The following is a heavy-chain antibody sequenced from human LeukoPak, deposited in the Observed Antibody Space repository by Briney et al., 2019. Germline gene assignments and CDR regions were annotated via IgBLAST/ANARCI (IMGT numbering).Heavy chain of an antibody. J-gene: IGHJ4*02. D-gene: IGHD6-13*01. CDR2: ISDDGDNK. CDR1: GFTFSGYT. Sequence: PGGSLRLSCAASGFTFSGYTMHWVRQAPGKGLEWVALISDDGDNKYYADSVKGRFSISRDNSKNTVYLQMNSLRPEDTAVYHCGEALRGNSWYSAYWGQGTLVTVSS. V-gene: IGHV3-30-3*02. CDR3: GEALRGNSWYSAY.